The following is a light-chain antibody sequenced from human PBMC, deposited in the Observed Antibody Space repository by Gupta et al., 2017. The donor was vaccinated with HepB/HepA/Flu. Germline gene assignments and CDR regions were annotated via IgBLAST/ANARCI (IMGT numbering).Light chain of an antibody. J-gene: IGLJ2*01. Sequence: SSVLTQPPSVSVAPGKTARITCGGTNIGSKSVHWYQQKPGQAPVLVIYYDSDRPSGIPERFSGSNYATTATLTISRVEAGDEADYYCQVWDSSSDHVVFGGGTKLTVL. V-gene: IGLV3-21*04. CDR2: YDS. CDR3: QVWDSSSDHVV. CDR1: NIGSKS.